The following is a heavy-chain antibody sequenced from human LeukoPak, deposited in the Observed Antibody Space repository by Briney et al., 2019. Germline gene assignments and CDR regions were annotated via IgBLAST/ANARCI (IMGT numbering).Heavy chain of an antibody. V-gene: IGHV3-7*01. CDR2: IKQDGSEK. Sequence: GGSLRLSCAASGFTFSSYWMSWVRQAPGKGLEWVANIKQDGSEKYHVDSVKGRFTISRDNAKNSLYLQMNSLRAEDTAVYYCARFGIRLRAYYFFDYWGQGTLVTVSS. J-gene: IGHJ4*02. D-gene: IGHD2-21*01. CDR3: ARFGIRLRAYYFFDY. CDR1: GFTFSSYW.